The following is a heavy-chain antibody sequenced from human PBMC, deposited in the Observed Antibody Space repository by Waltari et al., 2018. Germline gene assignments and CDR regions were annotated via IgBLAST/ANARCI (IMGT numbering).Heavy chain of an antibody. J-gene: IGHJ5*02. CDR3: ARSGYDSTEGWLDP. D-gene: IGHD3-22*01. V-gene: IGHV4-61*02. CDR2: IYTTGRT. Sequence: QVQLQASGPGLVKPSQTLSLTCTVSGASVSGGSYFWNWCRQPAGKGLEWTARIYTTGRTDYNPSLQSRVTISADTSKNELSLKMSSVTAADTAVYYCARSGYDSTEGWLDPWGPGTLVTVSS. CDR1: GASVSGGSYF.